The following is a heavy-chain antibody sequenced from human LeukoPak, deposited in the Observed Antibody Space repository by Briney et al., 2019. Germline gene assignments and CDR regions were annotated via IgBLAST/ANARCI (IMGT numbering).Heavy chain of an antibody. CDR3: AKGTVAAPDGYFDY. D-gene: IGHD4-23*01. CDR1: GFTFCIYG. J-gene: IGHJ4*02. V-gene: IGHV3-30*02. Sequence: GGSLRLSCAASGFTFCIYGMHWVRQAPGKGLEWVAFIRYDGSNKYYADSVKGRFTISRDNSKNTLYLQMNSLRAEDTAVYYYAKGTVAAPDGYFDYWGQGTLVTVSS. CDR2: IRYDGSNK.